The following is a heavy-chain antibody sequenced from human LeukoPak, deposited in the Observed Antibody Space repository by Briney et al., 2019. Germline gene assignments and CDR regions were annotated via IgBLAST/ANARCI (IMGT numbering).Heavy chain of an antibody. V-gene: IGHV3-64D*09. CDR3: VRGYSFGPYGMDV. J-gene: IGHJ6*02. CDR2: ISDSGGST. Sequence: GRSLRLSCAASGFPFSSYAMHWVRQAPGKGLEYVSAISDSGGSTYYADSVKGRFTISRDNSKNTLYLQMSSLRAEDTAVYFCVRGYSFGPYGMDVWGQGTTVTVSS. CDR1: GFPFSSYA. D-gene: IGHD2-15*01.